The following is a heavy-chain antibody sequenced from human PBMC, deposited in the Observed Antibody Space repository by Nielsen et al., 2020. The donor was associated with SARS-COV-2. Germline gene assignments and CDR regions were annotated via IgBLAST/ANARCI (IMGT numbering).Heavy chain of an antibody. D-gene: IGHD3-16*01. CDR2: IYHSGRT. CDR1: GGSISSGGYS. Sequence: SETLSLTCAVSGGSISSGGYSWSWIQQPPGKGLEWIGYIYHSGRTYYNPSLKSRVTISVDRSKNQFSLKLSSVTAADTAVCYCARGGRITFGGADDAFDIWGQGTMVTVSS. CDR3: ARGGRITFGGADDAFDI. J-gene: IGHJ3*02. V-gene: IGHV4-30-2*01.